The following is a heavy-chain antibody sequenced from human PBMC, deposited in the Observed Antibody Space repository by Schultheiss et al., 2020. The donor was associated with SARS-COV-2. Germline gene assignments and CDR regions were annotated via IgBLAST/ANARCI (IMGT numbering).Heavy chain of an antibody. J-gene: IGHJ3*02. V-gene: IGHV3-74*01. CDR3: ARDSVWYSSSSEAFDI. CDR2: INEIGSST. CDR1: GFTLNSYW. D-gene: IGHD6-6*01. Sequence: GGSLRLSCTASGFTLNSYWMHWVRQAPGKGLEWVSLINEIGSSTTYADSVKGRFTISRDNAKNSLYLQMNSLRAEDTAVYYCARDSVWYSSSSEAFDIWGQGTMVTVSS.